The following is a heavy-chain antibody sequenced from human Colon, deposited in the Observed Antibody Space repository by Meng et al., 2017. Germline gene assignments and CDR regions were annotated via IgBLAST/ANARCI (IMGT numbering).Heavy chain of an antibody. D-gene: IGHD3-9*01. J-gene: IGHJ4*02. CDR3: ARGLTGYFAHTDY. CDR2: IYHTGST. Sequence: GSRRLSCTVSGASISSYYWSWIRQPAGKGREWIGYIYHTGSTNYNPSLQSRVTISVDTSKNQVSLKWSSVTAADTAVYYCARGLTGYFAHTDYWGQGTLVTVSS. CDR1: GASISSYY. V-gene: IGHV4-59*01.